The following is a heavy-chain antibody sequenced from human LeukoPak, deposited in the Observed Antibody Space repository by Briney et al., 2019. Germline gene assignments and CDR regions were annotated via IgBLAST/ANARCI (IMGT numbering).Heavy chain of an antibody. CDR3: ARARAYCGGDCYSDY. V-gene: IGHV1-18*01. J-gene: IGHJ4*02. CDR1: GYTFTSYG. Sequence: ASVSVSCTASGYTFTSYGISWVRQAPGQGREGMGWISAYNGNTNYAQTLQGRVTMTTDTSTSTAYMELRSLRSDDTAVYYCARARAYCGGDCYSDYWGQGTLVTVSS. CDR2: ISAYNGNT. D-gene: IGHD2-21*02.